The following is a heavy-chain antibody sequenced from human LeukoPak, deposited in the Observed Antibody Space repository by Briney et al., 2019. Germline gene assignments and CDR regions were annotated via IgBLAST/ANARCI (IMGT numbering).Heavy chain of an antibody. CDR1: NGSITSHY. CDR2: VYYSGST. D-gene: IGHD7-27*01. CDR3: ARFNWGGYYFDS. Sequence: SETLSLTCTVSNGSITSHYWSWIRQSPGKGLEWIGYVYYSGSTDYNPSLKSRVTISMDTSNKQFSLTTSPVIAADTAVYFCARFNWGGYYFDSWGQGSLVTVSS. V-gene: IGHV4-59*11. J-gene: IGHJ4*02.